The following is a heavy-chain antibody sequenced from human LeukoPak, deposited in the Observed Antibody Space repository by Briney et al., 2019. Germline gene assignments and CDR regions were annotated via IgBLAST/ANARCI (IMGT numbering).Heavy chain of an antibody. V-gene: IGHV1-46*01. CDR1: GYTFTSYY. CDR3: ARDQGTVGYYDSSGYYPFGC. J-gene: IGHJ4*02. CDR2: INPSGGST. D-gene: IGHD3-22*01. Sequence: ASVKVSCKASGYTFTSYYMHWVRQAPGQGLEWMGIINPSGGSTSYAQKFQGRVTMTRDTSTSTVYMELSSLRSEDTAVYYCARDQGTVGYYDSSGYYPFGCWGQGTLVTVSS.